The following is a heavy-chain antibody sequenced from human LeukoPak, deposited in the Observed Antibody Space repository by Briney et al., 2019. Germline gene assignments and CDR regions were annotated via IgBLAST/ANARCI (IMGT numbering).Heavy chain of an antibody. CDR2: ISYDGSNK. CDR3: ASHVAVAGFEY. Sequence: GGSLRLSCAASGFTFSSYAMHWVRQAPGKGLEWVAVISYDGSNKYYADSVKGRFTISRDNSKNTLYLQMNSLRAEDTAVYYCASHVAVAGFEYLGQGTLVTVSS. J-gene: IGHJ4*02. V-gene: IGHV3-30*14. CDR1: GFTFSSYA. D-gene: IGHD6-19*01.